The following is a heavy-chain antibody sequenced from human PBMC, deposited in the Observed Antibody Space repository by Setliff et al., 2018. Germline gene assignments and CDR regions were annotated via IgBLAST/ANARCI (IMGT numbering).Heavy chain of an antibody. V-gene: IGHV4-39*01. D-gene: IGHD3-22*01. Sequence: PGGSLRLSCTSSGFTFSTYWVSWVRQAPGKGLEWIGSIYYSGSTYYNPSLKSRVTISVDTSKNQFSLKLGSVTAADTAVYYCARGKERITMIVVVTSGAFDIWGQGTMVTVS. CDR2: IYYSGST. CDR3: ARGKERITMIVVVTSGAFDI. CDR1: GFTFSTYW. J-gene: IGHJ3*02.